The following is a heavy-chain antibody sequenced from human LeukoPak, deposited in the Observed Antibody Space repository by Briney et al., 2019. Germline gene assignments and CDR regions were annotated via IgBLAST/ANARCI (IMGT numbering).Heavy chain of an antibody. CDR3: ARGSPRYGRERKWFDP. V-gene: IGHV4-34*01. CDR2: INHSGSS. J-gene: IGHJ5*02. Sequence: PSETLSLTCAVYGGSFSGYYWTWIRQPPGKGLEWIGEINHSGSSNYNASLKSRVTISVDTPKNHFSLKLSSVTAADTAVYYCARGSPRYGRERKWFDPWGQGTQVTVSS. D-gene: IGHD1-1*01. CDR1: GGSFSGYY.